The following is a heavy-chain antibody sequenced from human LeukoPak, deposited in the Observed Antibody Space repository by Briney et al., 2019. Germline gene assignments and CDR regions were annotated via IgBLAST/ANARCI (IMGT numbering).Heavy chain of an antibody. Sequence: GRSLRLSCAASGFTFDDYAMHWVRQAPGKGLEWVSGISWNSGSIGYADSVKGRFTISRDNAKNSLYLQMNSLRAEDTALYYCAKDIDLYYYDSSGYPGFRGFDYWGQGTLVTVSS. V-gene: IGHV3-9*01. D-gene: IGHD3-22*01. CDR1: GFTFDDYA. J-gene: IGHJ4*02. CDR2: ISWNSGSI. CDR3: AKDIDLYYYDSSGYPGFRGFDY.